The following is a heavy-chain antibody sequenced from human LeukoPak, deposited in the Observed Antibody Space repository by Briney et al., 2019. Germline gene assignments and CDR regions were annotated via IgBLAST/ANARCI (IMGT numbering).Heavy chain of an antibody. V-gene: IGHV3-7*01. Sequence: GGSLRLSCAASGFTFSSYSMNWVRQAPGPGLEGVANIKQDGSEKYYVDSVKGRFTISRDNAKKSLYLQMNSLRAEDTAVYYCARDQMVRGVIITFHYYYYYYMDVWGKGTTVTISS. J-gene: IGHJ6*03. CDR2: IKQDGSEK. CDR3: ARDQMVRGVIITFHYYYYYYMDV. CDR1: GFTFSSYS. D-gene: IGHD3-10*01.